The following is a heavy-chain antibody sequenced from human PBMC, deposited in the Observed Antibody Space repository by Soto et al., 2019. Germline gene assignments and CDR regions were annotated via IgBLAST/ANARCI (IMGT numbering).Heavy chain of an antibody. CDR2: IIPIFGTA. Sequence: GXSVKVSCKASGGTFSSYAISWVRQAPGQGLEWMGGIIPIFGTANYAQKFQGRVTITADKSTSIAYMELSSLRSEDTAVYYCAAGFDSSGYLGYWGQGTLVTV. D-gene: IGHD3-22*01. CDR1: GGTFSSYA. J-gene: IGHJ4*02. CDR3: AAGFDSSGYLGY. V-gene: IGHV1-69*06.